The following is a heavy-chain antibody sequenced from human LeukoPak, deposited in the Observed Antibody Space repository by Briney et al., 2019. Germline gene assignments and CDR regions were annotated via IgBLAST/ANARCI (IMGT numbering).Heavy chain of an antibody. D-gene: IGHD5-12*01. Sequence: GGSLRLSCAASGFTFSSYAMHWVRQAPGKGLEWVAVISDDGSNKYYADSVKGRFTISRDNSKNTLYLQMNSLRAEDTAVYYCAREPVATILFDYWGQGTLVTVSS. CDR3: AREPVATILFDY. J-gene: IGHJ4*02. V-gene: IGHV3-30*04. CDR1: GFTFSSYA. CDR2: ISDDGSNK.